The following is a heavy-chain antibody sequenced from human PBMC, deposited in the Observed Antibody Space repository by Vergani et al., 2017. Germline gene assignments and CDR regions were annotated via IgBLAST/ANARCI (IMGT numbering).Heavy chain of an antibody. CDR1: GFTFSSYG. V-gene: IGHV3-33*06. Sequence: VHLAESGGGFFQPGGSLRLSCAASGFTFSSYGMHWVRQDPGKGLGWVAVIWYDGSNKYYSDSVKGRFTISRDNSKNMLFLQMNNLRTEDTAIYYCAKQYFVSGNYLFDYWGQGTRFTVSS. D-gene: IGHD3-10*01. CDR2: IWYDGSNK. CDR3: AKQYFVSGNYLFDY. J-gene: IGHJ4*02.